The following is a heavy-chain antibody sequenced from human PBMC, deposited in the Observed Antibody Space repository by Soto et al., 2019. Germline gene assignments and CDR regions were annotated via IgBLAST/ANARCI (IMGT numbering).Heavy chain of an antibody. D-gene: IGHD6-13*01. Sequence: ASVKVSCKASGFTFTSSAVQWVRQARGQRLEWIGWIVVGSGNTNYAQKFQERVTITRDMSTSTAYMELSSLRSEDTAVYYCAADHGYSSSWYYYYGMDVWGQGTTVTVSS. V-gene: IGHV1-58*01. CDR3: AADHGYSSSWYYYYGMDV. CDR1: GFTFTSSA. CDR2: IVVGSGNT. J-gene: IGHJ6*02.